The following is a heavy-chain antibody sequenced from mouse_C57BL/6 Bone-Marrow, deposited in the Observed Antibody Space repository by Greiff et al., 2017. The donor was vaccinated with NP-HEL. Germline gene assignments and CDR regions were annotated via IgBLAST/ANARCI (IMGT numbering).Heavy chain of an antibody. D-gene: IGHD1-1*01. CDR1: GYTFTSYW. V-gene: IGHV1-55*01. CDR2: IYPGSGST. CDR3: AREGITTVVAEY. J-gene: IGHJ2*01. Sequence: QVQLQQPGAELVKPGASVKMSCKASGYTFTSYWITWVKQRPGQGLEWIGDIYPGSGSTNYNEKFKGKATLTVDPSSSTAYMQLSSLTSEDSAVYYCAREGITTVVAEYWGQGTTLTVSS.